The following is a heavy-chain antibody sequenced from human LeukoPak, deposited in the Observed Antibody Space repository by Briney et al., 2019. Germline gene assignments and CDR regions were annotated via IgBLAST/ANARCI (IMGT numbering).Heavy chain of an antibody. J-gene: IGHJ4*02. CDR2: ISSSSSYI. CDR1: GFTFSSYS. D-gene: IGHD5-18*01. V-gene: IGHV3-21*01. Sequence: PGGSLRLSCAASGFTFSSYSMNWVRQAPGKGLECVSSISSSSSYIYYADSVKGRFTISRDNAKNSLYLQMNSLRAEDTAVYYCARDSGYSYALDYWGQGTLVTVSS. CDR3: ARDSGYSYALDY.